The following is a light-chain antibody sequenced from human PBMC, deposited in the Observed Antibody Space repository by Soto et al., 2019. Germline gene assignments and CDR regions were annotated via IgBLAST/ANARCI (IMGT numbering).Light chain of an antibody. CDR3: HQYTSYSYT. J-gene: IGKJ2*01. CDR2: DAS. Sequence: DIQMTQSPSTLSASVGDRVTITCRASQSISSWLAWYQQKPGKAPKLLIYDASSLESGVPSRFSGSGSGTEFALTNSSLQPDDFATYYCHQYTSYSYTFGQGTKLEIK. V-gene: IGKV1-5*01. CDR1: QSISSW.